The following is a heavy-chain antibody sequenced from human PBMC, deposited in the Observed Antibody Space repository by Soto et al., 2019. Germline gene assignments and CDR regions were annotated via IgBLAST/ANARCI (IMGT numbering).Heavy chain of an antibody. CDR1: GGSISSGTYH. CDR2: IYYSGST. CDR3: ARLGPPFGHYYGSGSYNWFDP. D-gene: IGHD3-10*01. V-gene: IGHV4-61*01. J-gene: IGHJ5*02. Sequence: SETLSLTCTVSGGSISSGTYHWTWIRQHPEKGLEWIGYIYYSGSTNYNPSLKSRVTISVDTSKNQFSLKLSSVTAADTAVYYCARLGPPFGHYYGSGSYNWFDPWGQGTLVTVSS.